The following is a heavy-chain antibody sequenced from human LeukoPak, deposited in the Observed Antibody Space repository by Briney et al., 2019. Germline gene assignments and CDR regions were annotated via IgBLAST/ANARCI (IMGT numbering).Heavy chain of an antibody. CDR3: AREGALTVTKDAFDI. V-gene: IGHV3-11*01. Sequence: GGSLRLSCTASGFTISDYYMSWIRQAPGQGLEWVSYISSSGSTISYADSAKGRLTISRDNAKNSLYLQMNSLRAEDTAVYFCAREGALTVTKDAFDIWGQGTMVTVPS. J-gene: IGHJ3*02. D-gene: IGHD4-17*01. CDR2: ISSSGSTI. CDR1: GFTISDYY.